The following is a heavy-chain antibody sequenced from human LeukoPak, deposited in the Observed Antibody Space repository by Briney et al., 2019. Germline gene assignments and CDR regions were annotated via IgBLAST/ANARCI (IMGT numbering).Heavy chain of an antibody. Sequence: SQTLSLTCTVSGGSISSGSYYWSWIRQPAGKGLEWIGRIYTSGSTNYNPSLKSRVTISVDTSKNQFSLKLSSVTAADTAVYYCARGVARGGDFDYWGQGTLVTVSS. D-gene: IGHD2-15*01. CDR2: IYTSGST. CDR1: GGSISSGSYY. CDR3: ARGVARGGDFDY. V-gene: IGHV4-61*02. J-gene: IGHJ4*02.